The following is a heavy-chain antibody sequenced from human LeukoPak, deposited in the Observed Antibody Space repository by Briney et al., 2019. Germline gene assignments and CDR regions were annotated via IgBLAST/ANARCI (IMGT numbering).Heavy chain of an antibody. CDR2: IYYSEKT. D-gene: IGHD3-10*01. Sequence: SETLSLTCTVSGGSITSYYWSWIRQPPGKGLEWIGYIYYSEKTNYNPSLKSRVTISLDTSRNQFSLNLTSVTAADAAVYYCARHGGVVRGLDAFDIWGQGTMVIVSS. J-gene: IGHJ3*02. CDR3: ARHGGVVRGLDAFDI. V-gene: IGHV4-59*08. CDR1: GGSITSYY.